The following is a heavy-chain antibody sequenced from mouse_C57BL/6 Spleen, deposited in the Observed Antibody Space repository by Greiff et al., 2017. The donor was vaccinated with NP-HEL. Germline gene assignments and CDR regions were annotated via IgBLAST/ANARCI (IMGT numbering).Heavy chain of an antibody. D-gene: IGHD2-14*01. CDR3: ARAKGTWTYLYFDV. V-gene: IGHV1-49*01. CDR2: FTMYSDAT. Sequence: LQQSGAELVRPGSSVKLSCKASYFTFRACAMHWVKQRPGNGLEWIGSFTMYSDATEYSENFKGKSTLTANTSSSTAYMEISSLTSEDSAFYYCARAKGTWTYLYFDVWGTGTTVTVSS. CDR1: YFTFRACA. J-gene: IGHJ1*03.